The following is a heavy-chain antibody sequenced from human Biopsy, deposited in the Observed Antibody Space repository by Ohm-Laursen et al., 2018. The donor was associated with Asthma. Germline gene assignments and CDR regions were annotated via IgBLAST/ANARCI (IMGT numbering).Heavy chain of an antibody. CDR2: ISVYNGNT. V-gene: IGHV1-18*01. J-gene: IGHJ6*02. CDR1: GYTFNSAG. CDR3: ARAVDYSHYYGIDV. Sequence: ASVKVSCKASGYTFNSAGITWARQAPGQGLEWMGWISVYNGNTRVAQKLQDRVTMITDTSTSTAYMELRSLRSDDTAVYFCARAVDYSHYYGIDVWGQGTTVTVS. D-gene: IGHD3-10*01.